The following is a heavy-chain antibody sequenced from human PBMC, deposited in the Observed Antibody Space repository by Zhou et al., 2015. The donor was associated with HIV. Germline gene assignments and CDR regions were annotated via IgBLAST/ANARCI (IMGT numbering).Heavy chain of an antibody. D-gene: IGHD3-9*01. V-gene: IGHV3-74*03. CDR1: GFTFSVFV. CDR3: ARVRLPGRHFDWVRSPPAY. J-gene: IGHJ4*02. Sequence: QLVESGGGLVKPGGSLRLTCETSGFTFSVFVFHWVRQVPGKAPLWVARLGDDGSTKTYADSVKGRFTISRDNARKTLYLDMNSLRVEDTAVYYCARVRLPGRHFDWVRSPPAYWGQGALVIVSS. CDR2: LGDDGSTK.